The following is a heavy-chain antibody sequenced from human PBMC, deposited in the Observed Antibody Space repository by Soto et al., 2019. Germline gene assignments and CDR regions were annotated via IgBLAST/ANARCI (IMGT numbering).Heavy chain of an antibody. CDR2: IYFTGNT. V-gene: IGHV4-39*07. D-gene: IGHD1-20*01. CDR3: ARTRDNNINYYYALDV. Sequence: KPSETLSLTCSASGGSITSSSHFWGWVRQPPGKGLEWIGTIYFTGNTYYTPSLKSRLTMSIDTSNDQFSLKLSSVTAADTAVYYCARTRDNNINYYYALDVWGPGTTVTVSS. J-gene: IGHJ6*02. CDR1: GGSITSSSHF.